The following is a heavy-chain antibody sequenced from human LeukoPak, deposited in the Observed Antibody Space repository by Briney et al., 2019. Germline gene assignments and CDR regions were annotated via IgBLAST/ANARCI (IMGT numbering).Heavy chain of an antibody. D-gene: IGHD3-10*01. CDR2: IRRKIYNETT. CDR1: GFSFGEYA. J-gene: IGHJ6*02. V-gene: IGHV3-49*04. Sequence: GRSLRLSCKTSGFSFGEYALSWVRQAPGKGLECVGFIRRKIYNETTEYAASMKDRFTISRDDSKNIAYLQMHSLKSEVTAVYYRTGVTSLVREGVLYFYYGMDVWGQGTTVIVSS. CDR3: TGVTSLVREGVLYFYYGMDV.